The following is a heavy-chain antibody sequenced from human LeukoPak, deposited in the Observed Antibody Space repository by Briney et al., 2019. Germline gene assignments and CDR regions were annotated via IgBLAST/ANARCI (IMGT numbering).Heavy chain of an antibody. CDR1: GYSFSNYE. V-gene: IGHV3-48*03. D-gene: IGHD2-21*02. CDR2: IWSSGSGT. J-gene: IGHJ4*02. CDR3: AIERSSCEGDCPDY. Sequence: PGGSLRLSCAGSGYSFSNYEMNWVRQAPGRGLEWVAYIWSSGSGTHYADSVKDRFTISRDNGKNSLYLQMNSLRAEDTAVYYCAIERSSCEGDCPDYWGQGTLVTVSS.